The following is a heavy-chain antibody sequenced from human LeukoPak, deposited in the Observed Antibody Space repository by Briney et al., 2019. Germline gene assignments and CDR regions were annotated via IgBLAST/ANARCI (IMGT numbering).Heavy chain of an antibody. CDR2: IIPILGIA. CDR1: GYTFTSYA. D-gene: IGHD2-21*02. CDR3: ASSACGGDCFDAFDI. Sequence: SVKVSCKASGYTFTSYAISWVRQAPGQGLEWMGRIIPILGIANYAQKFQGRVTITADKSTSTAYMELSSLRSEDTAVYYCASSACGGDCFDAFDIWGQGTMVTVSS. V-gene: IGHV1-69*04. J-gene: IGHJ3*02.